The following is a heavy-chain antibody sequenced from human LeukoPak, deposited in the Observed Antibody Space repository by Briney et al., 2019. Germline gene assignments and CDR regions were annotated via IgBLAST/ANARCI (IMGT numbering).Heavy chain of an antibody. J-gene: IGHJ4*02. Sequence: GGSLRLSCVASGFTFSSFGMHWVRQAPGKGLVWVSRISGDGSTTRYADSVKGRFTISRDNAKNTLVLQMSSLRAEDTAVYYCARDNNWNYPDYWGQGTLVTVSS. CDR1: GFTFSSFG. CDR2: ISGDGSTT. D-gene: IGHD1-7*01. V-gene: IGHV3-74*01. CDR3: ARDNNWNYPDY.